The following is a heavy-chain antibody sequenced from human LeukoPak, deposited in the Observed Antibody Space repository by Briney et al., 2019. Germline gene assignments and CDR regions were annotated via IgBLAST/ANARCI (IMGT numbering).Heavy chain of an antibody. CDR3: ARVLTGYCSSTSCPTPFDY. Sequence: SETLSLTCAVYGGSFSGYYWSWIRQPPGKGLEWIGEINHSGSTNYNPSLKSRVTISVDTSKNQFPLKLSSVTAADTAVYYCARVLTGYCSSTSCPTPFDYWGQGTLVTVSS. D-gene: IGHD2-2*01. J-gene: IGHJ4*02. CDR1: GGSFSGYY. CDR2: INHSGST. V-gene: IGHV4-34*01.